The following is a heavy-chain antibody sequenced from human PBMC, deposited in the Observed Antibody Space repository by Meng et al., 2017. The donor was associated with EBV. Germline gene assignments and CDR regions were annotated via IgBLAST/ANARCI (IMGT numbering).Heavy chain of an antibody. CDR1: GFSLTTRGMG. V-gene: IGHV2-5*02. CDR2: VYWDNDD. Sequence: QIPLKESGPALVKPTQTLTLTCTFSGFSLTTRGMGVGWIRQPPGKPLEWLTLVYWDNDDRYSPFLRNRLSITNDTSKNQVFLRLTNMDPVDSGTYYCAHVAYRRGISYFESWGQGILVTVSS. CDR3: AHVAYRRGISYFES. D-gene: IGHD3-10*01. J-gene: IGHJ4*02.